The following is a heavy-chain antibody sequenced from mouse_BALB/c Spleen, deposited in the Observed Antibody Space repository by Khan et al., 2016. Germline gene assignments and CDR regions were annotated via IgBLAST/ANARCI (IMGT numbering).Heavy chain of an antibody. Sequence: QIQLVQSGPELKKPGETVKISCKASGYTFTNYGMNWVKQAPGKGLKWMGWINTYTGEPTYADDFKGRFAFSLQTSASTAYLQLNILKNEDTATYFCAIGGDYGGFASWGQGTLVTVSA. J-gene: IGHJ3*01. V-gene: IGHV9-3-1*01. CDR1: GYTFTNYG. CDR3: AIGGDYGGFAS. D-gene: IGHD2-13*01. CDR2: INTYTGEP.